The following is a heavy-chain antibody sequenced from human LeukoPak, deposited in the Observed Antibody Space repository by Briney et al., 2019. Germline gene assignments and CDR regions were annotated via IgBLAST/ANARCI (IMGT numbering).Heavy chain of an antibody. Sequence: PSETLSLTCAVYVGSFSGYHWNWIRQPPGKGPEWIGEVNESGGTNINPSLRSRVILSVDTSMNQFSLKLNSVTAADTAVYYCATDRGAVAGTEVGYWGQGTLVTVSS. CDR1: VGSFSGYH. V-gene: IGHV4-34*01. D-gene: IGHD6-19*01. CDR3: ATDRGAVAGTEVGY. CDR2: VNESGGT. J-gene: IGHJ4*02.